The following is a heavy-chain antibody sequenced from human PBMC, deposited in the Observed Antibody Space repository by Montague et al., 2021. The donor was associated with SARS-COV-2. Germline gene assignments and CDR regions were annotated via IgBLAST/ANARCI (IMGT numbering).Heavy chain of an antibody. V-gene: IGHV4-39*01. CDR2: VYYSGST. CDR3: ARHRVASGWNYFDP. J-gene: IGHJ5*02. Sequence: SETLSLTCTVSGVSISGYTYFWGWIRQPPGKGLEWIASVYYSGSTYHNPSLQSRVTISVDTSKNQSSLQVSSVTAADSAIYYCARHRVASGWNYFDPWGRGTLVTVSS. D-gene: IGHD1-7*01. CDR1: GVSISGYTYF.